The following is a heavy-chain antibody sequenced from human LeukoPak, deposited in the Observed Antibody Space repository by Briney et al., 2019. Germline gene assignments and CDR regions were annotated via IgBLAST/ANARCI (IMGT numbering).Heavy chain of an antibody. J-gene: IGHJ4*02. CDR1: GGSISSYY. Sequence: SETLSLTCTVSGGSISSYYWSWIRQPAGKGLEWIGHIYTSGSTNYNPSLKSRGTMSVDTSKNQFSLKLNSVTAADTAVYYCARHYSGSYSLDSWGQGTLVTVSS. V-gene: IGHV4-4*07. D-gene: IGHD1-26*01. CDR3: ARHYSGSYSLDS. CDR2: IYTSGST.